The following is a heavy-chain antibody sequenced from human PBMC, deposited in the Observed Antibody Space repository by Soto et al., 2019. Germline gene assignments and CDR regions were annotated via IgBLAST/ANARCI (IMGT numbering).Heavy chain of an antibody. CDR2: ISGSGGST. Sequence: GGSLRLSCAASGFTFSSYTMSWVRQAPGKGLEWVSAISGSGGSTYYADSVKGRFTISRDNSKNTLYLQMNSLRAEDTAVYYCAKGGDRAPYDSSGYYYIANDYWGQGTLVTVSS. CDR3: AKGGDRAPYDSSGYYYIANDY. CDR1: GFTFSSYT. V-gene: IGHV3-23*01. J-gene: IGHJ4*02. D-gene: IGHD3-22*01.